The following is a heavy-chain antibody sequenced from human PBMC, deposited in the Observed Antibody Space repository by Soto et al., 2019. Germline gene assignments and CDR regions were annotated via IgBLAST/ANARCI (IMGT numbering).Heavy chain of an antibody. CDR3: ARAPSYDILTGIYYYYGMDV. CDR2: INSDGSST. Sequence: EVQLVESGGGLVQPGGSLRLSCAASGFTFSSYWMHWVRQAPGKGLVWVSRINSDGSSTSYADSVKGRFTISRDNAKNTLYLQMNSLRAEYTAVYYCARAPSYDILTGIYYYYGMDVWCQGTTVTVCS. J-gene: IGHJ6*02. CDR1: GFTFSSYW. V-gene: IGHV3-74*01. D-gene: IGHD3-9*01.